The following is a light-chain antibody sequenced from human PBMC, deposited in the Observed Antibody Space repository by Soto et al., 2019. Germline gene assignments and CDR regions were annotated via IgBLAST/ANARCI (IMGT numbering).Light chain of an antibody. V-gene: IGLV2-14*01. Sequence: QSALTQPVSVSGSPGQSITISCTGTDNDVGVYNYVSWYQQHPGKAPKLIIYDVTNQPSGVSNRFSGSKSGNTASLTISGLQAEDEADYYCSSYTTSTTRVFGGGTKVTVL. CDR3: SSYTTSTTRV. CDR2: DVT. J-gene: IGLJ3*02. CDR1: DNDVGVYNY.